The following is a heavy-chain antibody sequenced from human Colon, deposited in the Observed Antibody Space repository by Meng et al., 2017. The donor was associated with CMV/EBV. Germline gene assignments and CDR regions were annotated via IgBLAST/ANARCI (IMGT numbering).Heavy chain of an antibody. D-gene: IGHD1-26*01. Sequence: SETLSLTCAVYGGSFSGYYWSWIRQPPGKGLEWIGEINHSGSTNYNPSLKSRVTISVDTSKNQFSLKLSSVTAADTAVYYCARGGRQYSGSYHPYYYYGMDVWGQGTTVTVSS. V-gene: IGHV4-34*01. J-gene: IGHJ6*02. CDR3: ARGGRQYSGSYHPYYYYGMDV. CDR2: INHSGST. CDR1: GGSFSGYY.